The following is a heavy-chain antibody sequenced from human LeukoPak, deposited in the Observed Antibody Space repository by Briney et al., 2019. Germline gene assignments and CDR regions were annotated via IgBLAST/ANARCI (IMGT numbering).Heavy chain of an antibody. CDR2: IYYSGST. Sequence: KASETLSLTCSVSGGSISSYYWSWIRQPPGKGLEWIGYIYYSGSTNYNPSLKSRVTISVDTSKNQFSLKLSSVTAADTAVYYCARTSYDSSLFDYWGQGTLVTVSS. CDR3: ARTSYDSSLFDY. V-gene: IGHV4-59*08. CDR1: GGSISSYY. D-gene: IGHD3-22*01. J-gene: IGHJ4*02.